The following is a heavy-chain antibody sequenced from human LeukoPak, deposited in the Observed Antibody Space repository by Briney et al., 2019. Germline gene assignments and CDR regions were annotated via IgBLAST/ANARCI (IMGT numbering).Heavy chain of an antibody. CDR1: GFTVSSNY. V-gene: IGHV3-53*04. CDR3: ASGGYSYGYDYYYGMDV. D-gene: IGHD5-18*01. J-gene: IGHJ6*02. CDR2: IYSGGST. Sequence: PGGSLRLSCAASGFTVSSNYMSWVRQAPGKGLEWVSVIYSGGSTYYADPVKGRFTISRHNSKNTLYLQMNSMRAEDTAVYYCASGGYSYGYDYYYGMDVWGQGTTVTVSS.